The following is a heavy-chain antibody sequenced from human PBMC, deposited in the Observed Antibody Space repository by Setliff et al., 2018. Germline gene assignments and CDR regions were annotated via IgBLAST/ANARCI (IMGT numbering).Heavy chain of an antibody. J-gene: IGHJ4*02. V-gene: IGHV4-38-2*01. Sequence: PSETLSLTCAVSGYSISSGYYWGWIRQPPGKGPEWIGNIYHSGSTYYNPSLKSRVTISVDTSKNQFSLKLSSVTAADTAVYYCAWLLMDNFLSGPVDNWGQGTLVTVSS. D-gene: IGHD3-3*01. CDR2: IYHSGST. CDR3: AWLLMDNFLSGPVDN. CDR1: GYSISSGYY.